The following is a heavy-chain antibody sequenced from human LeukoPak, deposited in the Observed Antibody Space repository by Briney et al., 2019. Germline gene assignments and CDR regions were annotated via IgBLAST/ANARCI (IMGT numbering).Heavy chain of an antibody. CDR3: ARVPTYYYDSSGYHLDY. CDR2: IYYSGST. V-gene: IGHV4-30-4*08. CDR1: GGSISSGDYY. D-gene: IGHD3-22*01. J-gene: IGHJ4*02. Sequence: SETLSLTCTVSGGSISSGDYYWSWIRQPPGKGLEWIGYIYYSGSTYYNPSLKSRVTISVDTSKNQFSLKLSSVTAADTAVYYCARVPTYYYDSSGYHLDYWGQGTLVTVSS.